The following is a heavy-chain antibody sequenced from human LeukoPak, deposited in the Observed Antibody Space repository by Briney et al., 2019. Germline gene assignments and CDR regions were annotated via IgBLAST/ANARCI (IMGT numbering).Heavy chain of an antibody. J-gene: IGHJ4*02. CDR3: TTVGDYVGEASFDY. V-gene: IGHV3-15*01. CDR2: IKSKTDGGTT. D-gene: IGHD4-23*01. CDR1: GSTFSRHS. Sequence: GGSLRLSCAASGSTFSRHSMNWVRQAPGKGLEWVGRIKSKTDGGTTDYAAPVKGRFTISIDDSKNTLYLQMNSLKTEDTAVYYCTTVGDYVGEASFDYWGQGTLVTVSS.